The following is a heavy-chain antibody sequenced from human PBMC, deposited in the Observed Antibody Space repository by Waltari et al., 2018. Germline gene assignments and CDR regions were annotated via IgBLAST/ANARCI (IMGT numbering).Heavy chain of an antibody. CDR3: ARGSRIAAAGTDVGYYYYYGMDV. Sequence: QVQLVQSGSELKKPGASVKVSCKASGYTFTSYAMNWVRQAPGQGLEWVGWINTNTGNPTYAQGFTGRCVFSLDTCVSTAYLQISSLKAEDTAVYYCARGSRIAAAGTDVGYYYYYGMDVWGQGTTVTVSS. CDR2: INTNTGNP. V-gene: IGHV7-4-1*02. CDR1: GYTFTSYA. D-gene: IGHD6-13*01. J-gene: IGHJ6*02.